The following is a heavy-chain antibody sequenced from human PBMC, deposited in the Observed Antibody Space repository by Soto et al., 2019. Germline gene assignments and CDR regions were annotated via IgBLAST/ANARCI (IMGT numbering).Heavy chain of an antibody. J-gene: IGHJ4*02. Sequence: ASGKVSCKASGYTFTSYGNSWVRQAPGQGLEWMGWISAYNGNTNYAQKLQGRVTMTTDTSTSTAYMELRSLRSDDTAVYYCARGPGIVGATKNDYWSQGTLVTVSA. CDR3: ARGPGIVGATKNDY. D-gene: IGHD1-26*01. CDR2: ISAYNGNT. CDR1: GYTFTSYG. V-gene: IGHV1-18*04.